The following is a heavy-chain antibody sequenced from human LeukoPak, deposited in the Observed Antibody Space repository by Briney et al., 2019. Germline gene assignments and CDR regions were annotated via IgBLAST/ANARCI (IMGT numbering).Heavy chain of an antibody. V-gene: IGHV4-59*01. CDR3: ARVSGARNYGMDV. CDR2: IYYSGST. CDR1: GGSISSYY. D-gene: IGHD6-6*01. J-gene: IGHJ6*02. Sequence: PSETLSLTCTVSGGSISSYYWSWIRQPPGKGLEWIGYIYYSGSTNYNPSLKSRVTISVDTSKNQFSLKLSSVTAADTAVYYCARVSGARNYGMDVWGQGTTVTVSS.